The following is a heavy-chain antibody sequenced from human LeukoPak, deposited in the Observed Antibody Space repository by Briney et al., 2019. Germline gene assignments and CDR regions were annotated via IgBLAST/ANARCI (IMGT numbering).Heavy chain of an antibody. CDR3: AKGRRGYSYAFDY. J-gene: IGHJ4*02. V-gene: IGHV3-9*01. CDR1: GFTLDDYA. CDR2: ISWNSGSI. D-gene: IGHD5-18*01. Sequence: PGGSLRHSCAASGFTLDDYAVHWVRQAPGKGLEWVSGISWNSGSIGSADSVKGRFTISRDNAKNSLYLQMNSLRAEDTALYYCAKGRRGYSYAFDYWGQGTLVTVSS.